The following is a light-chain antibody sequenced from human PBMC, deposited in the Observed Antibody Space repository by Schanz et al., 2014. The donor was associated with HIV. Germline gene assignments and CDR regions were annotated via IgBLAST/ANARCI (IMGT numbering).Light chain of an antibody. CDR2: DDS. J-gene: IGLJ2*01. V-gene: IGLV1-51*01. CDR1: SSNIGNNY. CDR3: GSWDSGLTAGV. Sequence: QSVLTQPPSVSGAPGQSVTISCSGSSSNIGNNYVSWYQQFPGTAPKLLIYDDSERPSGIPDRFSGSKSGSSATLGITGLQTGDEADYYCGSWDSGLTAGVFGGGTKLTVL.